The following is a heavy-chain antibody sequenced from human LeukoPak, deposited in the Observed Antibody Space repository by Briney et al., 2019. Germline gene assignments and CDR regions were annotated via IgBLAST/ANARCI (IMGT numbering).Heavy chain of an antibody. J-gene: IGHJ4*02. CDR1: GFTFSSYA. Sequence: GGSLRLSCAASGFTFSSYATNWVRQAPGKGLEWVSGIGGGDTHYADSVKGRFTISRDNSKSTVELHMSSLRVEDTAVYYCAKDGQSFNSMWDYLDSWGRGTLVTVSS. CDR2: IGGGDT. D-gene: IGHD1-26*01. CDR3: AKDGQSFNSMWDYLDS. V-gene: IGHV3-23*01.